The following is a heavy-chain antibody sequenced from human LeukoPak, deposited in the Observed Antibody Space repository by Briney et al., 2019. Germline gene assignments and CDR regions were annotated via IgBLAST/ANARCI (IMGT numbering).Heavy chain of an antibody. Sequence: GGSLRLSCAASGFAFSDYEMNWVRQAPGKGLEWVSYISSSGSTIYYADSVKGRFTISRDNAKNSLYLQMNSLRAEDTAVYYCARDYYYGSGSRDHAFDIWGQGTMVTVSS. CDR3: ARDYYYGSGSRDHAFDI. V-gene: IGHV3-48*03. D-gene: IGHD3-10*01. CDR2: ISSSGSTI. J-gene: IGHJ3*02. CDR1: GFAFSDYE.